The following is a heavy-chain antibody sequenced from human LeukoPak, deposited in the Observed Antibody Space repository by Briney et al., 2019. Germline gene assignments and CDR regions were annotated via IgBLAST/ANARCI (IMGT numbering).Heavy chain of an antibody. J-gene: IGHJ4*02. CDR2: IYYSGST. CDR1: GGSISSGGYS. V-gene: IGHV4-31*03. D-gene: IGHD2-8*01. CDR3: ARGIVVMVYATFDY. Sequence: SETLSLTCTVSGGSISSGGYSWSWIRQHPGKGLEWIGYIYYSGSTYYNPSLKSRVTISVDTSKNQFSLKLSSVTAADTAVYYCARGIVVMVYATFDYWGQGTLVTVSS.